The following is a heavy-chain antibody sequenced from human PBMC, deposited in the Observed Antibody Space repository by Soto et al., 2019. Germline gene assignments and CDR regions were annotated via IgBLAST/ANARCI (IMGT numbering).Heavy chain of an antibody. D-gene: IGHD6-25*01. J-gene: IGHJ2*01. Sequence: SSETLSLTCTVSGASISSGGYYLSWIRQHPGKGLEWIGYIYYSGSTYYNPSLKSRLTISIDTSKNQFSLKLSSVTAADTAVYYCARSGLLSYWYFDLWGRGTLVTVSS. CDR3: ARSGLLSYWYFDL. V-gene: IGHV4-31*03. CDR1: GASISSGGYY. CDR2: IYYSGST.